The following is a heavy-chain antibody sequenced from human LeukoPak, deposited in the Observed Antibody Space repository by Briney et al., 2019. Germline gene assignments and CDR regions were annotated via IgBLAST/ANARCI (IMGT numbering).Heavy chain of an antibody. V-gene: IGHV3-23*05. CDR2: IGSSDGST. J-gene: IGHJ6*02. Sequence: PGGSLRLSCAASGFTFSSYAMSWVRQAPGKGLEWVSGIGSSDGSTDYADSVKGRFTISRDNSKRTLYLQLTSLRAEDTAIYYCANLRYYYYGRDTWGQGTTVTVSS. CDR3: ANLRYYYYGRDT. CDR1: GFTFSSYA.